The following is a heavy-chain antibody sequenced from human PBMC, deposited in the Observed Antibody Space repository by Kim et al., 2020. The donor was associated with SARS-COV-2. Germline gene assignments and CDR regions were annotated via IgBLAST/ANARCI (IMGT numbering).Heavy chain of an antibody. CDR3: ARGGYCSSTSCSVEGAYYYYGMDV. J-gene: IGHJ6*02. CDR2: IIPIFGTA. Sequence: SVKVSCKASGGTFSSYAISWVRQAPGQGLEWMGGIIPIFGTANYAQKFQGRVTITADESTSTAYMELSSLRSEDTAVYYCARGGYCSSTSCSVEGAYYYYGMDVWGQGTTVTVSS. CDR1: GGTFSSYA. D-gene: IGHD2-2*01. V-gene: IGHV1-69*13.